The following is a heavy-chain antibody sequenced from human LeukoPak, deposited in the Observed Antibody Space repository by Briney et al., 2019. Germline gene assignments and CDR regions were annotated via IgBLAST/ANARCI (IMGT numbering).Heavy chain of an antibody. V-gene: IGHV3-15*01. Sequence: GGSLRLSCAASGFTLSNAWMSWVRQAPGKGLEWVGRIKSKSDGGTTDYAAPVKGRFAISRDDSKSTLYLQMNSLKTEDTAVYYCTTLDFSNGLFDPWGQGALVTVSS. J-gene: IGHJ5*02. CDR1: GFTLSNAW. CDR3: TTLDFSNGLFDP. CDR2: IKSKSDGGTT. D-gene: IGHD4-11*01.